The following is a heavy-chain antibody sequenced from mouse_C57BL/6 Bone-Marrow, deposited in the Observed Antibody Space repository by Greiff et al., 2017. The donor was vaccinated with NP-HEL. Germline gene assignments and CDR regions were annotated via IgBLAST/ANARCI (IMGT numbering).Heavy chain of an antibody. V-gene: IGHV1-81*01. CDR3: ASQIYCGNYRY. CDR1: GYTFTSYG. CDR2: IYPRSGNT. D-gene: IGHD2-1*01. Sequence: QVQLQQSGAELARPGASVKLSCKASGYTFTSYGISWVKQRTGQGLEWIGEIYPRSGNTYYNEKFKGKATLTADKSSSTAYMELRSLTSEDSAVYFCASQIYCGNYRYWGQGTLVTVSA. J-gene: IGHJ3*01.